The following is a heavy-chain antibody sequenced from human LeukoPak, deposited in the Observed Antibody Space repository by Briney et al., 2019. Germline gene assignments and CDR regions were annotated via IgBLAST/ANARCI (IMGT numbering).Heavy chain of an antibody. CDR3: ARANWYCSSTSCYASYYYYGMDV. Sequence: PGGSLRLSCAASGFTFSSYSMNWVRQAPGKGLEWVSSISSSSSYIYYADSVKGRFTISRGNAKNSLYLQMNSLRAEDTAVYYCARANWYCSSTSCYASYYYYGMDVWGQGTTVTVSS. CDR1: GFTFSSYS. D-gene: IGHD2-2*01. V-gene: IGHV3-21*01. CDR2: ISSSSSYI. J-gene: IGHJ6*02.